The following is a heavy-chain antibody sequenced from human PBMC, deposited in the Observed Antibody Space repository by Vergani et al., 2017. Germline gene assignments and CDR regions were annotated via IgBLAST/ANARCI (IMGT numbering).Heavy chain of an antibody. J-gene: IGHJ4*02. CDR1: GFTFSRHW. Sequence: EVQLVGSGGGLVQPGGSLRLSCAASGFTFSRHWMHCVRQAPGKGLVWVSRVNPEGTNTPYADSVKGRFTISRDNAKNMMYLQLNSLRDEDTAIYYCAELYGDDGYSPFWGQGTRVTVSS. D-gene: IGHD5-18*01. V-gene: IGHV3-74*01. CDR3: AELYGDDGYSPF. CDR2: VNPEGTNT.